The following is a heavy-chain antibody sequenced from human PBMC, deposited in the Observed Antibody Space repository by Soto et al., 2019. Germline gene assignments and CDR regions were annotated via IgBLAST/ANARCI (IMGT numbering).Heavy chain of an antibody. CDR3: ARGRWATFDY. J-gene: IGHJ4*02. D-gene: IGHD1-26*01. CDR2: ISSNGGST. CDR1: EFIFSNYD. V-gene: IGHV3-64*01. Sequence: GGSLRLSCAASEFIFSNYDMHWVRQAPGKGLEYVSVISSNGGSTYYANSVKGRFTISRDNSKNTLYLQMGSLRTEDMAVYYCARGRWATFDYWGQGALVTVSS.